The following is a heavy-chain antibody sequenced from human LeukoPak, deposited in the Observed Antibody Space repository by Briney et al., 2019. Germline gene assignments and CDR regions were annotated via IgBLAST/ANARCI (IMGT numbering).Heavy chain of an antibody. CDR1: GFTFSSYA. J-gene: IGHJ4*02. D-gene: IGHD4-17*01. V-gene: IGHV3-23*01. Sequence: GGSLRLSCAASGFTFSSYAMSWVRQAPGKGLEWVSAISGSGGSTYYADSVKGRFTISRDNSKNTLFLQMNSLRAEDTAVYYCAKGGTVTKKGYFDYWGQGTLVTVSS. CDR3: AKGGTVTKKGYFDY. CDR2: ISGSGGST.